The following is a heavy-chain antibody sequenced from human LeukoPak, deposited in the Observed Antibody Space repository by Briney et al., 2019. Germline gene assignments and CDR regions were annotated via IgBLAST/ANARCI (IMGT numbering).Heavy chain of an antibody. V-gene: IGHV3-21*01. J-gene: IGHJ4*02. Sequence: GWCLILSCAASGGTFSSYTMNWVRHAPGEGREGGSSISGSSRHKYYADSVKGRFTISRDNAKNSLYLQMNSLRAEGTAVYYCASTANFAAGYYIDYWGQGTLVTVSS. CDR1: GGTFSSYT. CDR2: ISGSSRHK. D-gene: IGHD6-13*01. CDR3: ASTANFAAGYYIDY.